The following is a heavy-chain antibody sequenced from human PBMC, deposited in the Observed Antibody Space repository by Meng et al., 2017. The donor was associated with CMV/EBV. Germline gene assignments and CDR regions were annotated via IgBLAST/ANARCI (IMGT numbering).Heavy chain of an antibody. D-gene: IGHD1-26*01. V-gene: IGHV3-23*03. CDR1: GFTFSSYA. Sequence: GESLKISCAASGFTFSSYAMSWARQAPGKGLEWVSVIYSGGSSTYYADSVKGRFTISRDNSKNTLYLQMNSLRAEDTAVYYCAKDLQPRFSGSYYYYGMDVWGQGTTVTVSS. CDR3: AKDLQPRFSGSYYYYGMDV. CDR2: IYSGGSST. J-gene: IGHJ6*02.